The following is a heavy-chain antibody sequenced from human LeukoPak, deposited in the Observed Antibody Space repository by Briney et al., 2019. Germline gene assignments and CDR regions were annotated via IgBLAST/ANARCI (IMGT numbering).Heavy chain of an antibody. D-gene: IGHD3-10*01. V-gene: IGHV3-23*01. CDR2: ISGSGGST. CDR3: AKALYYYGSGSYYYFDY. J-gene: IGHJ4*02. CDR1: GFTFSSYA. Sequence: GGSLRLSCVASGFTFSSYAMSWVRQAPGKGLEWVSAISGSGGSTYYADSVKGRFTISRDNSKNTLYLQMNSLRAEDTAVYYCAKALYYYGSGSYYYFDYWGQGTLVTVSS.